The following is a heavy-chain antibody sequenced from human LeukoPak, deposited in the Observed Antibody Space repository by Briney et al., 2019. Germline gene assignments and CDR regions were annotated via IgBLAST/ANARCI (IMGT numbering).Heavy chain of an antibody. Sequence: PGGSLRLSCAASGFTFSSYWMHWVRQAPGKGLVWVSRINSDGSSTGYADSVKGRFTISRDNAKNTLYLQMNSLRAEDTAVYYCARGGGSTTVTLDYWGQGTLVTVSS. V-gene: IGHV3-74*01. D-gene: IGHD4-17*01. CDR3: ARGGGSTTVTLDY. CDR1: GFTFSSYW. CDR2: INSDGSST. J-gene: IGHJ4*02.